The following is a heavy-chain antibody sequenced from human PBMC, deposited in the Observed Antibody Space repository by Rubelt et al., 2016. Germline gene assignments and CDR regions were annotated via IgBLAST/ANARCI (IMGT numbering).Heavy chain of an antibody. J-gene: IGHJ3*02. D-gene: IGHD6-13*01. Sequence: QVQLVQSGAEVKKPGASVKVSCKASGYTFTGYYMHWVRQAPGQGLEWMGRINPNSGGTNYAKKFPGRVTMTRDTSISTAYMELSRLRSDDTAVYYCARGSWFRGAFDIWGQGTMVTVSS. CDR1: GYTFTGYY. V-gene: IGHV1-2*06. CDR2: INPNSGGT. CDR3: ARGSWFRGAFDI.